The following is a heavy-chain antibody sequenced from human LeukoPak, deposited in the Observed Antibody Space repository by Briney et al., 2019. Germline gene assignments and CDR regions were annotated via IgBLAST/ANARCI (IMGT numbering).Heavy chain of an antibody. CDR1: GFTFSSYG. D-gene: IGHD3-10*01. Sequence: SLRLSCAASGFTFSSYGRDWVRQAPGKGLEWVAVISYGGSNKYYAYSVKGRFTISRDNSKNTLYLEMNSLRAEDTAVYYCAKDLALNYYGSGSYYDYWGKGTLVTVSS. CDR2: ISYGGSNK. CDR3: AKDLALNYYGSGSYYDY. J-gene: IGHJ4*02. V-gene: IGHV3-30*18.